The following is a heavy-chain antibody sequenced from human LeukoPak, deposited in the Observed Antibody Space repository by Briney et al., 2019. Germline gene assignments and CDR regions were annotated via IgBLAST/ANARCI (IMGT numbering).Heavy chain of an antibody. CDR2: IYYSGTT. J-gene: IGHJ4*02. V-gene: IGHV4-39*01. Sequence: SETVSLTCTVSGGFVSSSSYFWGWIRQPPGQILEWIGSIYYSGTTYHNPSLKSRITISVDTSKNQFSLKLSSVTAADTAVYYCARHGGAATAIDYWGQGTLVIVSS. CDR1: GGFVSSSSYF. D-gene: IGHD6-13*01. CDR3: ARHGGAATAIDY.